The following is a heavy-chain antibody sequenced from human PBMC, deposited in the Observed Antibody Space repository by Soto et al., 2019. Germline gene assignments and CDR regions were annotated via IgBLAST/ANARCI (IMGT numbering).Heavy chain of an antibody. CDR1: GFTFTTYA. CDR2: ISGSGGST. J-gene: IGHJ4*02. V-gene: IGHV3-23*01. D-gene: IGHD3-16*02. CDR3: AKDIADMITFGGVIVISFSFDY. Sequence: GGSLRLSCAASGFTFTTYAMTWFRQAPGRGLEWVSAISGSGGSTYYADSVKGRFTISRDNSKNTLYLQMNSLRAEDTAVYYCAKDIADMITFGGVIVISFSFDYWGQGTLVTVSS.